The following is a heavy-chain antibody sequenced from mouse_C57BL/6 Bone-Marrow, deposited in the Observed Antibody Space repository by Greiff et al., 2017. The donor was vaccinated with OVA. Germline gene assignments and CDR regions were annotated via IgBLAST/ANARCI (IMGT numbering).Heavy chain of an antibody. CDR1: EYEFPSHD. Sequence: EVKVVESGGGLVQPGESLKLSCESNEYEFPSHDMSWVRKTPEKRLELVAAINTDGASTYYPDTMERRFIISRDNTKKTLYLQMSSLRSEDTALYYCARYYSNYGYAMDYWGQGTSVTVSS. CDR2: INTDGAST. D-gene: IGHD2-5*01. CDR3: ARYYSNYGYAMDY. J-gene: IGHJ4*01. V-gene: IGHV5-2*01.